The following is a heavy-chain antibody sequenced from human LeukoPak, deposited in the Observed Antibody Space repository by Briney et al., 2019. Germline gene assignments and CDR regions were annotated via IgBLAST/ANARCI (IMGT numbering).Heavy chain of an antibody. V-gene: IGHV4-39*07. CDR3: AKSKGYGLVDI. Sequence: PSETLSLTCTVSVGSLSPSNYYWGWIRQPPGKGLEWIGNIFYRWSICYSPSLRSRDPISLVPYSTQFSLKQHSVTGPGTAVHFGAKSKGYGLVDIWGQGTMVTVSS. D-gene: IGHD3-10*01. CDR1: VGSLSPSNYY. CDR2: IFYRWSI. J-gene: IGHJ3*02.